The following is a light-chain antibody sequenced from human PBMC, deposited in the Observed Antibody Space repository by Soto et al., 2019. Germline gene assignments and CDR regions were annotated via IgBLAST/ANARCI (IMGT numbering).Light chain of an antibody. V-gene: IGKV1-9*01. CDR2: AAS. J-gene: IGKJ4*01. Sequence: DIQLTQSPSFLSASVGDGVTITCRASQGISSYLAWYQQRPGKAPKLLISAASTLQSGVPSRFSGSGSGTEFTLTISSLQPEDFATYYCQQLNSYPLTFGGGTKVDSK. CDR3: QQLNSYPLT. CDR1: QGISSY.